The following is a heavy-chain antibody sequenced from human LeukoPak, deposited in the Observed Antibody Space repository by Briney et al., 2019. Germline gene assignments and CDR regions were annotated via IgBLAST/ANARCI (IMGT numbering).Heavy chain of an antibody. V-gene: IGHV3-30*02. D-gene: IGHD3-10*01. J-gene: IGHJ4*02. CDR3: AKDEVEFARGSGFDY. CDR1: GFTFSSYG. CDR2: IRYDGSNK. Sequence: PGGSLRLSCAASGFTFSSYGMHWVRQAPGKGLEWVAFIRYDGSNKYYADSVKGRFTISRDNSKNTLYLQMNSLRAEDTAVNYCAKDEVEFARGSGFDYWGQGTLVTVSS.